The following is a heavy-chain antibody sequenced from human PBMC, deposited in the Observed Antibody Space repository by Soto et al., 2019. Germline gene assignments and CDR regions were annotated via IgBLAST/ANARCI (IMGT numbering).Heavy chain of an antibody. V-gene: IGHV1-18*04. CDR3: AREMATIPSNWFDP. J-gene: IGHJ5*02. CDR2: ISAYNGNT. Sequence: ASVKVSCKASGYTVTSYGISWVRQAPGQGLEWMGWISAYNGNTNYAQKLQGRVTMTTDTSTSTAYMELRSLRSDDTAVYYCAREMATIPSNWFDPWGKGPLVTVSS. D-gene: IGHD5-12*01. CDR1: GYTVTSYG.